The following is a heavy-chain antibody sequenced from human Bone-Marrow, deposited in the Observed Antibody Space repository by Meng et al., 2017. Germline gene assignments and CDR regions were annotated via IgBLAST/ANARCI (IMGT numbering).Heavy chain of an antibody. CDR2: IYYTGST. CDR3: ARDIPYYYDSSGYYPRVWFDP. V-gene: IGHV4-39*07. D-gene: IGHD3-22*01. J-gene: IGHJ5*02. CDR1: GGSISSSHYY. Sequence: GSLRLSCTVSGGSISSSHYYWGWIRQPPGRGLEWIGAIYYTGSTYHNPSLKSRVTMSVDTSKNQFSLKMSSVTAADTAVYYCARDIPYYYDSSGYYPRVWFDPWGQGTLVTVSS.